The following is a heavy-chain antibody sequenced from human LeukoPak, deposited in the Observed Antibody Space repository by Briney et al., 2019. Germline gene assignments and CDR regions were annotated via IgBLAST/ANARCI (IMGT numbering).Heavy chain of an antibody. CDR2: ISYDGSNK. D-gene: IGHD2-21*02. CDR1: GFTFSSYA. Sequence: RSLRLSCAASGFTFSSYAMHWVRQAPGKGLEWVAVISYDGSNKYYADSVKGRFTISRDNSKNTLYLQMNSLRAEDTAVYYCARDWARYCGGDCYSSSDYWGQGTLVTVSS. J-gene: IGHJ4*02. V-gene: IGHV3-30-3*01. CDR3: ARDWARYCGGDCYSSSDY.